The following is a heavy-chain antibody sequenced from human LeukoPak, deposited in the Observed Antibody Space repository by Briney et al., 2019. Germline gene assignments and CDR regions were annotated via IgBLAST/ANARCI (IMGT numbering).Heavy chain of an antibody. D-gene: IGHD2-8*01. Sequence: GASGKVSCKASGDTFTGYYMHWVRQAPGQGLEWMGWINPNSGGTNYAQKFQGRVTMTRDTSISTAYMELSRLRSDDTAVYYCARGDNGEFGFDYWVQGTLVTVSS. CDR2: INPNSGGT. CDR1: GDTFTGYY. V-gene: IGHV1-2*02. CDR3: ARGDNGEFGFDY. J-gene: IGHJ4*02.